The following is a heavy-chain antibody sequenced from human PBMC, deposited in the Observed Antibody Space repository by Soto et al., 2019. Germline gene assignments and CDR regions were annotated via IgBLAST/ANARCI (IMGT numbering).Heavy chain of an antibody. J-gene: IGHJ4*02. V-gene: IGHV2-70*01. CDR3: ARIRNTRGSGWYYFDY. CDR2: IDWDDVK. CDR1: VFSLSTSGMC. D-gene: IGHD6-19*01. Sequence: GSGPTLVNPTQTLTLTCTFSVFSLSTSGMCVSWIRQPPGKALEWLALIDWDDVKYYSTSLKTRLTISKDTSKNQVVLTMTNMEPVDTATYYCARIRNTRGSGWYYFDYWGQGTLVTVSS.